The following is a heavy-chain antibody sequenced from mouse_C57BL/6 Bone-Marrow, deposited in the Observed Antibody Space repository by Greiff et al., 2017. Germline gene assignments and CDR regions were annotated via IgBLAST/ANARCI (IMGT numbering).Heavy chain of an antibody. CDR2: ISSGSSTI. CDR3: AMITRMFAY. D-gene: IGHD2-4*01. Sequence: EVKLEESGGGLVKPGGSLKLSCAASGFTFSDYGLHWVRQAPEKGLEWVAYISSGSSTIYYADTVKGRFTISRDNAKNTLFLQMTSLRSEDTAMYYCAMITRMFAYWGQGTLVTVSA. J-gene: IGHJ3*01. V-gene: IGHV5-17*01. CDR1: GFTFSDYG.